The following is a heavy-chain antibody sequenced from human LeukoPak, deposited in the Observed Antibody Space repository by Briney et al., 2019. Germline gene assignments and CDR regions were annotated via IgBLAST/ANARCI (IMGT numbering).Heavy chain of an antibody. V-gene: IGHV3-23*01. CDR3: ARDLSALYYYYMDV. CDR2: TSRSSGA. Sequence: PGGSLRLSCVGSGFTFSAYDMQWVRQAPGKGLEWVSGTSRSSGAHYTDSVKGRFTISRDNSKDTLYLQMNSLRAEDTAVYYCARDLSALYYYYMDVWGKGTTVTVSS. J-gene: IGHJ6*03. CDR1: GFTFSAYD.